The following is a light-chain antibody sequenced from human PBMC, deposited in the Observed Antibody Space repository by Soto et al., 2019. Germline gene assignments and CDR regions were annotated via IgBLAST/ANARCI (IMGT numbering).Light chain of an antibody. CDR3: ISYRTVSTYV. CDR1: SSDIGGYNF. V-gene: IGLV2-14*01. CDR2: DVG. Sequence: QSALTQPASVSGSPGQSITIACTGTSSDIGGYNFVSWYQQHPGKAPKLLIYDVGNRPSGVSNRFSGSNSGNTASLTISGLQAEDEAHYYCISYRTVSTYVFGTGTKLTVL. J-gene: IGLJ1*01.